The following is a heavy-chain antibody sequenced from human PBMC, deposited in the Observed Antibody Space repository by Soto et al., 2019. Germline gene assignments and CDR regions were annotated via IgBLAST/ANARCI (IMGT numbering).Heavy chain of an antibody. J-gene: IGHJ4*02. V-gene: IGHV3-21*01. CDR3: ARVVVVPAAGIDY. Sequence: EVQLVESGGGLVKPGRSLRLSCAASGLTFSSYSMKWVRQAPGKGLEWVSSISSSSSYIYYADSVKGRFTISRDNAKNSLYLQMNSLRAEDTAVYYCARVVVVPAAGIDYWGQGTLVTVSS. CDR2: ISSSSSYI. CDR1: GLTFSSYS. D-gene: IGHD2-2*01.